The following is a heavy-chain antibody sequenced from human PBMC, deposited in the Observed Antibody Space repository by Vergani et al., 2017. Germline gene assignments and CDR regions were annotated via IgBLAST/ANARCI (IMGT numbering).Heavy chain of an antibody. V-gene: IGHV1-69*01. J-gene: IGHJ4*02. Sequence: QVQLVQSGAEVKKPGSSVKVSCKASGGTFSSYAISWVRQAPGQGLEWMGGIIPIFGTANYAQKLQGRVTITADESTSTAYMELSSLRSEDTAVYYCARDRVVGGSYYVAYFDYWGQGTLVTVSS. CDR2: IIPIFGTA. D-gene: IGHD1-26*01. CDR3: ARDRVVGGSYYVAYFDY. CDR1: GGTFSSYA.